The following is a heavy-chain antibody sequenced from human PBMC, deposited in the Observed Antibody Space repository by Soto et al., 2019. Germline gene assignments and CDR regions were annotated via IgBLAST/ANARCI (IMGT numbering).Heavy chain of an antibody. Sequence: PGGSLRLSCAASGFTFSSYAMSWVRQAPGKGPEWVSAISGSGGSTYYADSVKGRFTISRDNSKNTLYLQMNSLRAEDTAVYYCVEYSSSSGYYYYGMDVWGQGTTVTVSS. J-gene: IGHJ6*02. CDR1: GFTFSSYA. CDR2: ISGSGGST. V-gene: IGHV3-23*01. D-gene: IGHD6-6*01. CDR3: VEYSSSSGYYYYGMDV.